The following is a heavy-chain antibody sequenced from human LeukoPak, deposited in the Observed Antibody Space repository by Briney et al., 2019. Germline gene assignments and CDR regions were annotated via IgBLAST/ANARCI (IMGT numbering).Heavy chain of an antibody. CDR1: GLTFSSYG. Sequence: GGSLRLSCAASGLTFSSYGMSWVRQTPGKGLEWVSAISNSGGSTYYADSVKGRFTISRDNSKNTLYLQMNSLRTEDTAVYYCVLGKQPYYFDYWGQGTLVIVSS. CDR3: VLGKQPYYFDY. CDR2: ISNSGGST. J-gene: IGHJ4*02. V-gene: IGHV3-23*01. D-gene: IGHD6-13*01.